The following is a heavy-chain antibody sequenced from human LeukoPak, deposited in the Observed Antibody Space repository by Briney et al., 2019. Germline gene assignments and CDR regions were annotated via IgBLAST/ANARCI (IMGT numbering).Heavy chain of an antibody. CDR1: GFTFSDYY. Sequence: GGSLRLSCAASGFTFSDYYMSWIRQAPGKGLEWVSYISSSGSTIYYADSVKGRFAISRDNAKNSLYLQMNSLRAEDTAVYYCARAIAVAGHSYYYYYMDVWGKGTTVTVSS. J-gene: IGHJ6*03. CDR3: ARAIAVAGHSYYYYYMDV. D-gene: IGHD6-19*01. V-gene: IGHV3-11*04. CDR2: ISSSGSTI.